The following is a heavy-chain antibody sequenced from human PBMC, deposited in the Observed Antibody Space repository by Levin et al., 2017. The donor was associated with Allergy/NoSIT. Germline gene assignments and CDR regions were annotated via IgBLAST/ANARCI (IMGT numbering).Heavy chain of an antibody. D-gene: IGHD3-3*01. V-gene: IGHV3-21*06. CDR2: ISSSSTFI. CDR3: SRSFYDFWSGYQSTVVLYGIDA. J-gene: IGHJ6*01. Sequence: LSLTCAASGFFFSSTYMNWVRQAPGKGLEWVSSISSSSTFIHYSDSVKGRFTISRDNAKNSVFLQMSSLRAEDTAVYYCSRSFYDFWSGYQSTVVLYGIDAWGQGTTVTVSS. CDR1: GFFFSSTY.